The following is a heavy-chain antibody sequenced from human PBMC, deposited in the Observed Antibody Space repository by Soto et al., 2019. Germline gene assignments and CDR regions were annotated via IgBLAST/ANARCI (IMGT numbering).Heavy chain of an antibody. J-gene: IGHJ4*02. Sequence: GGSLRLSCAASGFTFSYYSINWVRQAPGKGLEWVSYISSSFTAVYYADSVKGRFTISRDNAKNSLYLQMNSLSAEDTAVYYCARGGGDYAYFDHWGQGTLVTVSS. CDR3: ARGGGDYAYFDH. V-gene: IGHV3-48*01. CDR1: GFTFSYYS. CDR2: ISSSFTAV. D-gene: IGHD4-17*01.